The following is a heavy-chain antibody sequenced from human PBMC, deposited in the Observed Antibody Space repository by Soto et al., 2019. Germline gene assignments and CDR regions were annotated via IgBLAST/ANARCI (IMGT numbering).Heavy chain of an antibody. Sequence: PSQSLSLTCALSGDSVPSNSVGCLWVRQSPSRGLEWLGRTYYRSKWYVDLAVSMKSRIAINSDTSKNQFSLHLNSVTPEDTAVYYCARNSGWSFDYWGQGTLVTVSS. J-gene: IGHJ4*02. CDR2: TYYRSKWYV. D-gene: IGHD6-19*01. CDR3: ARNSGWSFDY. V-gene: IGHV6-1*01. CDR1: GDSVPSNSVG.